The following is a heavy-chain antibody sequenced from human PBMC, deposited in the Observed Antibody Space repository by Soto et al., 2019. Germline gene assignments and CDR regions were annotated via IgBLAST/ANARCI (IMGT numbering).Heavy chain of an antibody. D-gene: IGHD6-19*01. V-gene: IGHV3-48*02. J-gene: IGHJ4*02. CDR2: ISGGGRPI. CDR3: ARDLGWAFDS. Sequence: EVQLVESGGGSVQPGGSLRLSCAASGFTFSTFSMNWVRQAPGRWLEWISYISGGGRPISYADSVKGRFTISRDNAKNSLYLQMDSLADEDTAGYYCARDLGWAFDSWGQGTLVTVSS. CDR1: GFTFSTFS.